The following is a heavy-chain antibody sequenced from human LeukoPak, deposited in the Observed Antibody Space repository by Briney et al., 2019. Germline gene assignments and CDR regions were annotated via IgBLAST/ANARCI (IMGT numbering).Heavy chain of an antibody. D-gene: IGHD3-10*01. CDR2: ISYDGSHK. CDR1: GFTFSDYG. V-gene: IGHV3-30*18. Sequence: GGSLRLSCAATGFTFSDYGLHWVRQAPGKGLEWVAVISYDGSHKFYADSVKGQFTISRDNFKNTLYLEMNSLRPEDTAMFYCAKDLDGSGIYDFWGQGTLVTVSS. J-gene: IGHJ4*02. CDR3: AKDLDGSGIYDF.